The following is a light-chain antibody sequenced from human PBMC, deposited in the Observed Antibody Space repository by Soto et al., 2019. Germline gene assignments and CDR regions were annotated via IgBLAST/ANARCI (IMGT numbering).Light chain of an antibody. J-gene: IGKJ5*01. CDR3: QKYDNWPFT. CDR2: DAS. CDR1: QSIRSH. Sequence: EIVMTQSPATLSVPPGERATLSCRASQSIRSHLAWYQQKPGQAPRLLIYDASTRATGIPARFSGSGSGTELTLTISSLQSEDFAVYYCQKYDNWPFTFGQGTRLEIK. V-gene: IGKV3-15*01.